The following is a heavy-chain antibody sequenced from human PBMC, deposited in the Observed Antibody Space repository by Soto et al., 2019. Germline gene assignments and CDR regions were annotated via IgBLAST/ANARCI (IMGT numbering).Heavy chain of an antibody. CDR3: AKAKNDYTWDNRPPLAY. CDR2: ISANDVGT. D-gene: IGHD3-3*01. J-gene: IGHJ4*02. Sequence: GGSLRLSCEASGFTLRNYAMTWVRQAPGKGLEWVSLISANDVGTYYAESVKTRFTISTDQSRNTVYLQMDSLRADDTAIYYCAKAKNDYTWDNRPPLAYWGQGTLVSV. V-gene: IGHV3-23*01. CDR1: GFTLRNYA.